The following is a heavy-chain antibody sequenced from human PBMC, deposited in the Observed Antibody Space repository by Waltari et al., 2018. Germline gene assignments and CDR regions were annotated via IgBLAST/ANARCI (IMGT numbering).Heavy chain of an antibody. CDR3: AKVAQAGSLDY. Sequence: QVQLVQSGAEVKKPGASVKVSCKASGYTFTGYYMHWVRQAPGQGLEWMGRINPNSGGTNYAQKFQGRVTISRDNSKNTLYLQMNSLRAEDTAVYYCAKVAQAGSLDYWGQGTLVTVSS. CDR2: INPNSGGT. J-gene: IGHJ4*02. V-gene: IGHV1-2*06. CDR1: GYTFTGYY.